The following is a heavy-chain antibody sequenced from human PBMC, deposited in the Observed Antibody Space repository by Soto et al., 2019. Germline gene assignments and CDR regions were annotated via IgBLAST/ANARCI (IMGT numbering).Heavy chain of an antibody. Sequence: QVQLVESGGGVVQPGRSLRLSCAASGFTFSSYAMHWVRQAPGKGLEWVAVISYDGSNKYYADSVKGRFTISRDNSKNTLYLQMNTLRAEDTAVYYCARSWFDPWGQETLVTVSS. CDR3: ARSWFDP. CDR2: ISYDGSNK. V-gene: IGHV3-30-3*01. J-gene: IGHJ5*02. CDR1: GFTFSSYA.